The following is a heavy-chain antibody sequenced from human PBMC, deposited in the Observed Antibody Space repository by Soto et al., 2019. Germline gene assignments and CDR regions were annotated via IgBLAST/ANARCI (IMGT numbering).Heavy chain of an antibody. CDR1: GFTFSSYG. CDR3: AKDILYSGHGFDY. V-gene: IGHV3-30*18. D-gene: IGHD5-12*01. CDR2: ISYDGSNK. Sequence: PGGSLRLSCAASGFTFSSYGMHWVRQAPGKGLEWVAVISYDGSNKYYADSVKGRFTISRDNSKNTLFLQMNSLRSVDTAVYYCAKDILYSGHGFDYWGQGTLVTVSS. J-gene: IGHJ4*02.